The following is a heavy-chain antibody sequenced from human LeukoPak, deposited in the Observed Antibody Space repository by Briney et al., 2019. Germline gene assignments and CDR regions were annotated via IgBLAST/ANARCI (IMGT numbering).Heavy chain of an antibody. CDR2: IYTNGST. J-gene: IGHJ2*01. Sequence: SETLSLTCTVSGGSFSNYYWSWMRQPAGKGLEWIGRIYTNGSTSYNPSLKSRVTMSVDTSKNQFSLKLSSVTAADTAVYYCARGGDGYTTYWYFDLWGRGTLVTVSS. CDR3: ARGGDGYTTYWYFDL. V-gene: IGHV4-4*07. CDR1: GGSFSNYY. D-gene: IGHD5-24*01.